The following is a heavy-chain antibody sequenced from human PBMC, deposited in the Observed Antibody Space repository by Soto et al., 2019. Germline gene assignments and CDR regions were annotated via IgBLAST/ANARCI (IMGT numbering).Heavy chain of an antibody. J-gene: IGHJ6*02. V-gene: IGHV2-5*02. CDR2: LFWGGDK. CDR3: IQSRCGGDCLQSYASHYYYGMDV. D-gene: IGHD2-21*02. Sequence: QITLKESGPTLVKPTQTPTLTCTLPGFSLSPRGVGVGWIRQPPGKALEWLALLFWGGDKRYSPSLRSRLTISKDTSKNQVVLTMTNMDPVDTATYHCIQSRCGGDCLQSYASHYYYGMDVWGQGTTVTVSS. CDR1: GFSLSPRGVG.